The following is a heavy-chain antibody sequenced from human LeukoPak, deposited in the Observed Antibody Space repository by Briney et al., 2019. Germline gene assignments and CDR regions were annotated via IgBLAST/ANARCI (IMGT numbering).Heavy chain of an antibody. CDR1: GFTFSSYA. J-gene: IGHJ6*03. D-gene: IGHD2-21*01. V-gene: IGHV3-23*01. CDR3: AKVESNYYYYYYMDV. Sequence: GGSLRLSCAASGFTFSSYAMSWVRQAPGKGLEWVSAISGSGGSTYYADSVKGRFTISRDNSKNTLYLQMNSLRAEDTAVYYCAKVESNYYYYYYMDVWGKGTTVTVSS. CDR2: ISGSGGST.